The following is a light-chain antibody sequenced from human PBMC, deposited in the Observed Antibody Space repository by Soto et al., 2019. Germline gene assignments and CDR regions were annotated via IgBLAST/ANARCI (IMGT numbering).Light chain of an antibody. J-gene: IGKJ3*01. CDR1: QGISSY. V-gene: IGKV1-8*01. CDR3: QQYYSYPST. CDR2: AAS. Sequence: AIRITQSPSSFSASTGDRVTITCRASQGISSYLAWYQQKPGKAPKLLIYAASTLQSGVPSRFSGSGSGTDFTLTISCXQSEDFATYYCQQYYSYPSTFGPGTKVDIK.